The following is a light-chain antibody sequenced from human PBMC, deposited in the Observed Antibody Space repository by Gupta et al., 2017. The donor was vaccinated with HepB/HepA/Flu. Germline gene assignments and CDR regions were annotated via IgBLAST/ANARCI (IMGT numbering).Light chain of an antibody. CDR1: SLRSYY. CDR2: GKN. Sequence: SSELTQDPAVSVALGQTVRITCQGDSLRSYYASWYQQTPGQAPVLLIYGKNNRPSGTPDRVSGSSSGNTASLTITGAQAEEEAAYYCNSRDSSGNNRGVFGTGTKVTVL. J-gene: IGLJ1*01. CDR3: NSRDSSGNNRGV. V-gene: IGLV3-19*01.